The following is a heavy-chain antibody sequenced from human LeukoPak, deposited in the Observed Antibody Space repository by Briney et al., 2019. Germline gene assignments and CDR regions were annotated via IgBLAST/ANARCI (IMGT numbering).Heavy chain of an antibody. CDR2: ISYDGSNK. J-gene: IGHJ4*02. CDR1: GFTFSSYA. D-gene: IGHD1-26*01. V-gene: IGHV3-30*04. Sequence: GGSLRLSCAASGFTFSSYAMHWVRQAPGKGLEWVAVISYDGSNKYYADSVKGRFTISRDNSKNTLYLQMNSLRAEDTAVYYCASFSGSYLGPLSFDYWGQGTLVTVSS. CDR3: ASFSGSYLGPLSFDY.